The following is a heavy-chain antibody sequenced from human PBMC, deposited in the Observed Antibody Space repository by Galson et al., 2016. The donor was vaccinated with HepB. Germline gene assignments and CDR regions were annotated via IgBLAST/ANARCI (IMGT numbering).Heavy chain of an antibody. V-gene: IGHV4-39*07. J-gene: IGHJ4*02. CDR3: ARHLTTSGTRGFDY. CDR1: GGSISSSGYY. Sequence: SETLPLTCTVSGGSISSSGYYWGWIRQPPGKGLEWIGETFVDGNTHYHPSLTSRITISVDKSKNQLSLKLMSVTAADTAVYYCARHLTTSGTRGFDYWGPGTLVTVSS. D-gene: IGHD6-13*01. CDR2: TFVDGNT.